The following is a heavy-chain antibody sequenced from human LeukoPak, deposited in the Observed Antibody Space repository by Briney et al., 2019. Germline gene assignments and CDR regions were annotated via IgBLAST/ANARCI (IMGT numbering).Heavy chain of an antibody. J-gene: IGHJ4*02. V-gene: IGHV3-74*01. CDR3: ARGPIDYYSDTSATGY. CDR2: IKTDGSET. Sequence: GGSLRLSCAASGFTFSRYWMHWVRQVPGKGLVWVSRIKTDGSETTHADFVKGRFTISRDNARNTLYLQMNSLRVEDTAVYYCARGPIDYYSDTSATGYWGQGTLVTVSS. D-gene: IGHD3-22*01. CDR1: GFTFSRYW.